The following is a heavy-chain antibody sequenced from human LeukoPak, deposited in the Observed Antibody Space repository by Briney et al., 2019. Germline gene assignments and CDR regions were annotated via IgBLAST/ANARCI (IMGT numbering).Heavy chain of an antibody. CDR3: GSRLVGMLRGPLVY. V-gene: IGHV3-48*03. CDR2: ISSSGSTI. J-gene: IGHJ4*02. D-gene: IGHD3-10*01. Sequence: GGSLRLSCAASGFTFSSYEMNWVRQAPGKGLEWVSYISSSGSTIYYADSVKGRFTISRDNAKNSLYLQMNSLRAEDTAVYYCGSRLVGMLRGPLVYWGQGTLVTVSS. CDR1: GFTFSSYE.